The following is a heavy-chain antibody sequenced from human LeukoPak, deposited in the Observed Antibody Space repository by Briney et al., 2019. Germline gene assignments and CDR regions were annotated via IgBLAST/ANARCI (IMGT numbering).Heavy chain of an antibody. D-gene: IGHD3-3*01. CDR1: GFTFSSYA. V-gene: IGHV3-23*01. Sequence: GGSLRLSCAASGFTFSSYAMSWVRQAPGKGLEWVSAISGSGGSTYYADSVKGRFTISRDNSKNTLYLQMNSLRAEDTAVYYCAKDQDRHDFWSGYYTNDAFDIWGQGTMVTVSS. J-gene: IGHJ3*02. CDR2: ISGSGGST. CDR3: AKDQDRHDFWSGYYTNDAFDI.